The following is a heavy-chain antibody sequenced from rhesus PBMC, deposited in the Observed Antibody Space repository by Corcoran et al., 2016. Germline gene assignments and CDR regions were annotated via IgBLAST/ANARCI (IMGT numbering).Heavy chain of an antibody. Sequence: QVQLQESGPGLVKPSETLSLTCAVSGGSFSGYYWGWIRQPPGKGLEWIGYISGSSGSTDYNPTVKSRVNISTDTSKNQFSRKLSSVTAADTAVYYCARDRMGGDFDYWGQGVLVTVSS. CDR3: ARDRMGGDFDY. CDR2: ISGSSGST. D-gene: IGHD1-44*02. J-gene: IGHJ4*01. V-gene: IGHV4-165*01. CDR1: GGSFSGYY.